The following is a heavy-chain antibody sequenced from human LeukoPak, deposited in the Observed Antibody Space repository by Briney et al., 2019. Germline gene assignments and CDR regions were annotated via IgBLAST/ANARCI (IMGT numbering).Heavy chain of an antibody. J-gene: IGHJ4*02. Sequence: SETLSLTCTVSGGSVNSGSYYWNWIRQPPGKGLEWIGYIYYSGSTNYNPSLKSRVTISVDTSKNQLSLKLSSVTAADTAVYYCARAAYSGSYHSDYWGQGTLVTVSS. V-gene: IGHV4-61*01. D-gene: IGHD1-26*01. CDR2: IYYSGST. CDR1: GGSVNSGSYY. CDR3: ARAAYSGSYHSDY.